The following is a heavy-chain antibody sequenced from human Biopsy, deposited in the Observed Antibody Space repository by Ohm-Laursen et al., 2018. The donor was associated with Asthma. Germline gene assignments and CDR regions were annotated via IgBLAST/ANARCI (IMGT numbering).Heavy chain of an antibody. V-gene: IGHV3-30*18. CDR1: GFSFSNYG. CDR2: ISFDGTNR. D-gene: IGHD1-26*01. CDR3: AKEVFPGWELRRGPDS. Sequence: SLRLSCAASGFSFSNYGMHWVRQAPGKGLDWVAVISFDGTNRNYTDSVKGRFTISRDNSRNTLHLEMNSLRAEDTAVYFCAKEVFPGWELRRGPDSWGQGTLVTFSS. J-gene: IGHJ4*02.